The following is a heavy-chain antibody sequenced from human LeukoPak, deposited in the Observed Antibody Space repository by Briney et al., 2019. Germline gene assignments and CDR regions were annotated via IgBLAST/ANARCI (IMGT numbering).Heavy chain of an antibody. J-gene: IGHJ4*02. V-gene: IGHV4-31*03. CDR3: AMGSDHNKVVY. D-gene: IGHD3-10*01. CDR1: GVSVTSGSYY. CDR2: IHFTGSI. Sequence: SETLTLTCTVSGVSVTSGSYYWTWVRQHPGKGLESIGFIHFTGSIHYNPSLERRASISVDASDNQFSLRLKSVTAADTAVYYCAMGSDHNKVVYWSPGKLVAVSS.